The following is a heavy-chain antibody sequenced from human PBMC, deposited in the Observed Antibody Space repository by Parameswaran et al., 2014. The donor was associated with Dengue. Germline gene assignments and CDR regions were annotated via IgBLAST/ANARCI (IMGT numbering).Heavy chain of an antibody. D-gene: IGHD3-3*01. CDR3: ARVLGGSNEEITIFDGYYYMDV. J-gene: IGHJ6*03. CDR2: ISAYNGNT. Sequence: WVRQAPGQGLEWMGWISAYNGNTNYAQKLRGQSHHDHRHIHEQAYMELRSLRSDDTAVYYCARVLGGSNEEITIFDGYYYMDVWGKGTTVTVSS. V-gene: IGHV1-18*01.